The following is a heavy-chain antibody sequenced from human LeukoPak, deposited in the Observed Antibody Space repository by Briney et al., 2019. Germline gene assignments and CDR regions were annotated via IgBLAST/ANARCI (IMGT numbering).Heavy chain of an antibody. J-gene: IGHJ5*02. Sequence: SETLSLTCAVYGGSFSGYYWSWIRQPPGKGLEWIGEINHSGSTNYNPSLKSRVTISVDTSKNQFSLKLSSVTAADTALYYCATQPTGYPNWFDPWGQGTLVTVSS. CDR2: INHSGST. V-gene: IGHV4-34*01. CDR3: ATQPTGYPNWFDP. CDR1: GGSFSGYY. D-gene: IGHD3-9*01.